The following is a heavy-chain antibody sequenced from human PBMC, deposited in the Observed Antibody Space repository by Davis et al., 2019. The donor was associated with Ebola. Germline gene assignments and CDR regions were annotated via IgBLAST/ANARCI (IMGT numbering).Heavy chain of an antibody. Sequence: GESLKISCAASGFTFNSYAMSWVRQAPGKGLEWVSSISYSGGTTYYADSVKGRFTISRDNSKNTLYLQMNSLRAEDTAVYYCAKDRAAVADWYFDLWGRGTLVTVSS. V-gene: IGHV3-23*01. D-gene: IGHD6-19*01. CDR3: AKDRAAVADWYFDL. CDR2: ISYSGGTT. J-gene: IGHJ2*01. CDR1: GFTFNSYA.